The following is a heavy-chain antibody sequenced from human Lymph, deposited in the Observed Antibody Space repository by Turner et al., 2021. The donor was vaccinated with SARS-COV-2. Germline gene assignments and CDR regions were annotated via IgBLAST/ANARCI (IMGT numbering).Heavy chain of an antibody. D-gene: IGHD6-13*01. Sequence: EVQLVESGGGLVRPGGSLRLSCAASGFTFSNAWMTWVRQAPGEGLEWVGRIKTKTDGETTDYAAPVKGRFTISRDDSKNTLYLQMNSLKTEDTAVYYCTTHSAPDYWGQGTLVTVSS. CDR2: IKTKTDGETT. J-gene: IGHJ4*02. V-gene: IGHV3-15*01. CDR1: GFTFSNAW. CDR3: TTHSAPDY.